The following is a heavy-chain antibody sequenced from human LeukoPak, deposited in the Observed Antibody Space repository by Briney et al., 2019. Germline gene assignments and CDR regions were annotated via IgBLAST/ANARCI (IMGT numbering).Heavy chain of an antibody. CDR1: GYTFTGHY. CDR3: ARGNFGYSYADRWDYFDY. D-gene: IGHD5-18*01. CDR2: INPNSGGT. V-gene: IGHV1-2*06. Sequence: ASVKVSCKASGYTFTGHYMHWVRQAPGQGLEWMGRINPNSGGTNYAQKFQGRVTMTRDTSISTAYMELSRLRSDDTAVYYCARGNFGYSYADRWDYFDYWGQGTLVTVSS. J-gene: IGHJ4*02.